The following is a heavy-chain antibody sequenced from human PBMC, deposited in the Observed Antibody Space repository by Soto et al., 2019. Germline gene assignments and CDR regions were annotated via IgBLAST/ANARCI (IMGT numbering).Heavy chain of an antibody. CDR1: GFTFSSYS. V-gene: IGHV3-21*01. Sequence: EVQLVESGGGLVKPGGSLRLSCAASGFTFSSYSMNWVRQAPGKALEWVSSISSSSSYIYYADSVKSRFTISRENAKNSLYLQMNSLRAEDTAVYYCADHGASYGYHFDYWGQGTLVTVSS. CDR2: ISSSSSYI. D-gene: IGHD5-18*01. J-gene: IGHJ4*02. CDR3: ADHGASYGYHFDY.